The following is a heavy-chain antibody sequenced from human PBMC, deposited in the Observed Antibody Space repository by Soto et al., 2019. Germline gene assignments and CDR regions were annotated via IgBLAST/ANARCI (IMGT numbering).Heavy chain of an antibody. CDR2: ISAHNGNT. CDR3: ARGRYGGY. CDR1: GYAFTTYG. V-gene: IGHV1-18*01. D-gene: IGHD3-10*01. J-gene: IGHJ4*02. Sequence: QVHLVQSGAEVKKPGASVKVSCQASGYAFTTYGITWVRQAPGQGLEWMGWISAHNGNTNYAQKLQGRVTVTRDTSTSTAYMELRCLVSDDTAVYYCARGRYGGYWGQGALVTVSS.